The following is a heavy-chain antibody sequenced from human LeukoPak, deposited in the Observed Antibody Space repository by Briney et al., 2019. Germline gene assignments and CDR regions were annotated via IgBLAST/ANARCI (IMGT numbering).Heavy chain of an antibody. CDR3: AKTKGYSYGYYFDY. V-gene: IGHV3-30*18. CDR1: GFTFSSYA. Sequence: GRSLRLSCAASGFTFSSYAMHWVRQSLGKGLERVAAMSYDGFNKYYADSVKGRFTISRDNSKNTLYLQMNSLRAEDTAVYYCAKTKGYSYGYYFDYWGQGTLVTVSS. J-gene: IGHJ4*02. CDR2: MSYDGFNK. D-gene: IGHD5-18*01.